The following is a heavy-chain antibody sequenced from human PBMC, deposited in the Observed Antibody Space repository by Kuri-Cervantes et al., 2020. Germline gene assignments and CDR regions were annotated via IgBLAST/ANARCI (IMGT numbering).Heavy chain of an antibody. V-gene: IGHV3-30-3*01. CDR3: ALGKNQAGSGFLSAFDI. CDR1: GFTFSSYA. D-gene: IGHD3-22*01. Sequence: GGSLRLSCAASGFTFSSYAMHWVRQAPGKGLEWVAVISYDGSNKYYADSVKGRFTISRDNSKNTLYLQMNSLRAEDTAVYYCALGKNQAGSGFLSAFDIWGQGTMVTVSS. CDR2: ISYDGSNK. J-gene: IGHJ3*02.